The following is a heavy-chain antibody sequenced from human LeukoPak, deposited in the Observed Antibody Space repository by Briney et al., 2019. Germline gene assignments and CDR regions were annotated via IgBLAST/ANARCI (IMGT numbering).Heavy chain of an antibody. CDR2: IYYSGST. CDR3: ARLTVLTGVDY. Sequence: SETLSLTCTVSGGSISSGDYYWSWIRQPPGKGLEWIGYIYYSGSTYYNPSLKSRVTISVDTSKNQFSLKLSSVTAADTAVYYCARLTVLTGVDYWGQGTLVTVSS. J-gene: IGHJ4*02. D-gene: IGHD7-27*01. V-gene: IGHV4-30-4*01. CDR1: GGSISSGDYY.